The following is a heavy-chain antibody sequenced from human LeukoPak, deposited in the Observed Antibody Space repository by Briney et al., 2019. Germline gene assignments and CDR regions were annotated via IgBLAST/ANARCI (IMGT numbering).Heavy chain of an antibody. J-gene: IGHJ3*02. Sequence: PGGSLRLSCAASGFTFSSYSMNWVRQAPGKGLEWVSSITSRSTYYADLVKGRFTISRDNAENSLYLQINSVRAEDTAVYYCARERVSTTAFDIWGQGTMVTVSS. CDR2: ITSRST. D-gene: IGHD5/OR15-5a*01. CDR3: ARERVSTTAFDI. CDR1: GFTFSSYS. V-gene: IGHV3-21*01.